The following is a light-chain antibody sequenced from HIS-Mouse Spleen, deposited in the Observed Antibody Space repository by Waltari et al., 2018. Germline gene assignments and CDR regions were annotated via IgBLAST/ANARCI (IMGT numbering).Light chain of an antibody. V-gene: IGLV2-8*01. CDR3: SSYAGSNNYV. Sequence: QSALTQPHSASGSPGQSVTISCTGTSSDVGGYNYVSWYQQHPGKAPKLMIYEVSKRPSGVTDRFSGSKSGNTASLTVSGLQAEDEADYYCSSYAGSNNYVFGTGTKVTVL. CDR2: EVS. CDR1: SSDVGGYNY. J-gene: IGLJ1*01.